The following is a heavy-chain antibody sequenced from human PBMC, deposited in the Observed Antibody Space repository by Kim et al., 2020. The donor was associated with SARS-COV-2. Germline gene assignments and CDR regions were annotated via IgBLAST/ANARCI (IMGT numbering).Heavy chain of an antibody. D-gene: IGHD3-3*01. Sequence: GRFTISRDNSKNTLYLQMNSLRAEDTAVYYCAKDYYDFWSGIRGADAFDIWGQGTMVTVSS. V-gene: IGHV3-23*01. CDR3: AKDYYDFWSGIRGADAFDI. J-gene: IGHJ3*02.